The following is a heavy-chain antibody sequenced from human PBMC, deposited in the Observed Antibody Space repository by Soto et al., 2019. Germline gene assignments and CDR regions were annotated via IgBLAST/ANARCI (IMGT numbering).Heavy chain of an antibody. CDR1: GYTFTSYY. D-gene: IGHD2-2*01. CDR2: INPSGGST. CDR3: ARDRGTSLSDSYYDGMDV. Sequence: ASVKVSCKASGYTFTSYYMHWVRQAPGQGLEWMGIINPSGGSTSYAQKFQGRVTMTRDTSTSTVYMELSSLRSEDTAVYYCARDRGTSLSDSYYDGMDVWGQGTTVTVSS. V-gene: IGHV1-46*01. J-gene: IGHJ6*02.